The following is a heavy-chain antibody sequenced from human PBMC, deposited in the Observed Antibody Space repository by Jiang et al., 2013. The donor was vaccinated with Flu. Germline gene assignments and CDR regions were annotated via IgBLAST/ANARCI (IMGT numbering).Heavy chain of an antibody. J-gene: IGHJ4*02. CDR3: ARDDGSEGRIAVAGTVY. CDR1: GYTFTSYY. Sequence: SGAEVKKPGASVKVSCKASGYTFTSYYMHWVRQAPGQGLEWMGIINPSGGSTSYAQKFQGRVTMTRDTSTSTVYMELSSLRSEDTAVYYCARDDGSEGRIAVAGTVYWGQGTLVTVSS. CDR2: INPSGGST. V-gene: IGHV1-46*01. D-gene: IGHD6-19*01.